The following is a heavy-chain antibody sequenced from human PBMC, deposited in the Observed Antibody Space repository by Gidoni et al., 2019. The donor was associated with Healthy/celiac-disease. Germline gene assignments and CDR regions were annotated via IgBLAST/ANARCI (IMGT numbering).Heavy chain of an antibody. CDR1: GGSISSYY. J-gene: IGHJ4*02. V-gene: IGHV4-4*07. Sequence: QVQLQESGPGLVKPSETLSLTRTVSGGSISSYYWSWIRQPAGKGLEWIGRIYTSGSTNYNPSLKSRVTMSVDTSKNQFSLKLSSVTAADTAVYYCARSGVDFWSGYPYYFDYWGQGTLVTVSS. CDR2: IYTSGST. CDR3: ARSGVDFWSGYPYYFDY. D-gene: IGHD3-3*01.